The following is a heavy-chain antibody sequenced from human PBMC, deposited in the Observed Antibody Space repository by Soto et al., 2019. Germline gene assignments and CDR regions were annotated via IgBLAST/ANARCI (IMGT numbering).Heavy chain of an antibody. CDR2: IWYDGSNK. Sequence: GGSLRLSCAASGFTFSSYGMHWVRQAPGKGLEWVAVIWYDGSNKYYADSVKGRFTISRDNSKNTLYLQMNSLRAEDTAVYYCASLIAAATATRGPNFDYWGRGTLVTVSS. J-gene: IGHJ4*02. D-gene: IGHD6-13*01. V-gene: IGHV3-33*01. CDR3: ASLIAAATATRGPNFDY. CDR1: GFTFSSYG.